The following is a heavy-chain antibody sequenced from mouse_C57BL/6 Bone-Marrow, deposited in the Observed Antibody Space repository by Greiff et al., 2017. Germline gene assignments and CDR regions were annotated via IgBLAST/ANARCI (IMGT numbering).Heavy chain of an antibody. Sequence: VMLVESGPGLVAPSQSLSITCTVSGFSLTSYAISWVRQPPGKGLEWLGVIWTGGGTNYTSALKSRLSISKDNSKSQVFLKMNSLQTDDTARYYCARTSYDYDGYYYAMDYWGQGTSVTVSS. D-gene: IGHD2-4*01. V-gene: IGHV2-9-1*01. J-gene: IGHJ4*01. CDR3: ARTSYDYDGYYYAMDY. CDR2: IWTGGGT. CDR1: GFSLTSYA.